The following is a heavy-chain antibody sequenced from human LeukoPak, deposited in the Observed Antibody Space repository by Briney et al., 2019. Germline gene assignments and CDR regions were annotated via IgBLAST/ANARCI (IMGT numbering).Heavy chain of an antibody. CDR1: GFTFSSYE. CDR3: ARGRAGTWDY. CDR2: ISSSGSTI. Sequence: GGSLRLSCAASGFTFSSYEMNWVRQAPGKGLEWVSYISSSGSTIYYADSVKGRFTISRDNARNSLYLQMNSLRAEDTAVYYCARGRAGTWDYWGQGTLVTVSS. J-gene: IGHJ4*02. D-gene: IGHD6-19*01. V-gene: IGHV3-48*03.